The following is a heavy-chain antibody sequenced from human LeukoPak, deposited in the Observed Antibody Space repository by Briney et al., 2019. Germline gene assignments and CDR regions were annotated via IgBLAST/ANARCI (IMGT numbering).Heavy chain of an antibody. CDR1: GYTFTGYY. V-gene: IGHV1-2*02. CDR3: ARGYYYDSSGYHIDY. Sequence: GASVKVSCKASGYTFTGYYMHWVRQAPGQGLEWMGWINPNSGGTNYAQKFQGRVTMTRDTPISTAYMELSRLRSDDTAVYYCARGYYYDSSGYHIDYWGQGTLVTVSS. CDR2: INPNSGGT. D-gene: IGHD3-22*01. J-gene: IGHJ4*02.